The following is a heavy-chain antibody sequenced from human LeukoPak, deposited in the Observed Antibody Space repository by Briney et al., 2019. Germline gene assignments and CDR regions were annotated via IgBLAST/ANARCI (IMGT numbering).Heavy chain of an antibody. Sequence: GGSLRLSCAASGFTFSSYSMNWVRQAQGKGLEWVSHITASGTAMFYADSVKGRFTISRDNAKNSLYLQMNSLRDEDTAVYYCASSGSYRFDYWGQGTLVTVSS. J-gene: IGHJ4*02. V-gene: IGHV3-48*02. CDR1: GFTFSSYS. CDR2: ITASGTAM. D-gene: IGHD1-26*01. CDR3: ASSGSYRFDY.